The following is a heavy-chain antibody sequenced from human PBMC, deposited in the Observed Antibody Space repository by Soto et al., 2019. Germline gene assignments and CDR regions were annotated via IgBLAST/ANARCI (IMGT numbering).Heavy chain of an antibody. D-gene: IGHD3-9*01. J-gene: IGHJ4*02. CDR1: RYSICTYT. Sequence: GSLRLYCAAARYSICTYTMNYDRQAPGKGLEWVSALGGGGDTHYAESVKGRFTISRDYSKNILLLQMNSLRDEDSAIYYCKKDRHPDGIWTFDFWGQGTLVTVSS. V-gene: IGHV3-23*01. CDR3: KKDRHPDGIWTFDF. CDR2: LGGGGDT.